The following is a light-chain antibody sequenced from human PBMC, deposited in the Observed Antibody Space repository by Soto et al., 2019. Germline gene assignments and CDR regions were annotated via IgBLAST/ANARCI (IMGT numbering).Light chain of an antibody. CDR3: SSYTLGGVV. V-gene: IGLV2-14*01. CDR2: EVT. J-gene: IGLJ2*01. CDR1: SSDVGGYNY. Sequence: QSALTQPASVSGSPGQSIAISCTGTSSDVGGYNYVSWYQQHPGKAPKLMIYEVTNRPSGVSNRFSGSKSGNTASLTISVLQAEDEADYYCSSYTLGGVVFGGGTKVTVL.